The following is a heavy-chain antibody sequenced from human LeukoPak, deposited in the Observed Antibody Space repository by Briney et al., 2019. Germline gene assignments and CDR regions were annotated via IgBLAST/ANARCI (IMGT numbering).Heavy chain of an antibody. D-gene: IGHD6-6*01. CDR1: GGSISSYY. J-gene: IGHJ6*03. V-gene: IGHV4-4*07. Sequence: PSETLSLTCTVSGGSISSYYWSWVRQPAGKGLEWIGRIYASGNTNYNPSLKGRVTMTVDTSKNQFSLQLSSVTAADTAVYYCARDYQSLAARRGNYYYYMDVWGKGTTVTVSS. CDR2: IYASGNT. CDR3: ARDYQSLAARRGNYYYYMDV.